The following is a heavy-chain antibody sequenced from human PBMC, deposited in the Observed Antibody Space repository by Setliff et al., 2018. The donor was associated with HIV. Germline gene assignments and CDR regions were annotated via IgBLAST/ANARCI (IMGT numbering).Heavy chain of an antibody. CDR2: IHDSGRT. V-gene: IGHV4-38-2*02. CDR3: ARDSGTTMGASGPGY. J-gene: IGHJ4*02. Sequence: PSETLSLTCGASGYSLTSGYYWGWIRQPPGKGLEWIGSIHDSGRTYYNPSLKSRVTIAVDTSKSQFSLKLSSVTAADTAVYYCARDSGTTMGASGPGYWGQGTLVTAPQ. D-gene: IGHD1-26*01. CDR1: GYSLTSGYY.